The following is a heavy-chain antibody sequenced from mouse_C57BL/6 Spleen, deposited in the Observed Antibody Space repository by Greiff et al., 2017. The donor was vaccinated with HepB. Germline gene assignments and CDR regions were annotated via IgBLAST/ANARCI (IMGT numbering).Heavy chain of an antibody. CDR2: IDPSDSYT. CDR1: GYTFTSYW. CDR3: ARSGDGYYWFAY. D-gene: IGHD2-3*01. Sequence: QQSCKASGYTFTSYWMHWVKQRPGQGLEWIGEIDPSDSYTNYNQKFKGKSTLTVDKSSSTAYMQLSSLTSEDSAVYYCARSGDGYYWFAYWGQGTLVTVSA. J-gene: IGHJ3*01. V-gene: IGHV1-69*01.